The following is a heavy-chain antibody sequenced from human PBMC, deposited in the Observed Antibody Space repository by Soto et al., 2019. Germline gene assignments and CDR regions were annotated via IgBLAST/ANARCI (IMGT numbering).Heavy chain of an antibody. CDR2: ISYDGSNK. D-gene: IGHD6-19*01. J-gene: IGHJ4*02. Sequence: QVQLVESGGGVVQPGRSLRLSCAASGFTFSSYGMHWVRQAPGKGLEWVAVISYDGSNKYYADSVKGRFTISRDNSKXXXXXXXXXXRAEDTAVYYCAKFPSSSGWYFGYWGQGTLVTVSS. CDR3: AKFPSSSGWYFGY. CDR1: GFTFSSYG. V-gene: IGHV3-30*18.